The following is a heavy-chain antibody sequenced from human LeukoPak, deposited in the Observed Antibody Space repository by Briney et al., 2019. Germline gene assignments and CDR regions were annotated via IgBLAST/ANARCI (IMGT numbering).Heavy chain of an antibody. CDR2: ISGSSTYT. V-gene: IGHV3-21*04. J-gene: IGHJ4*02. D-gene: IGHD5-24*01. CDR3: ARGDGSYS. Sequence: GRSLRPSCAASGFTFETFSMNSVRQAPGEGLEWVSSISGSSTYTYYADSVKGRFTISRDNANNSLHLQMNSLRVEDTAVYYCARGDGSYSWGQGTLVTVSS. CDR1: GFTFETFS.